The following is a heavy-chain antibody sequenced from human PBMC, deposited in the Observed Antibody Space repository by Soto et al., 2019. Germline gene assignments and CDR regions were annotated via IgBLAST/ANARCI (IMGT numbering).Heavy chain of an antibody. V-gene: IGHV1-69*12. CDR3: ARGTQLWLRRINNGYSG. Sequence: QVQLVQSGAEVKKPESSVKVSCKAPGGTFSTYAISWVRQAPGQGLEWMGGIIPMLGTANYAQRFQDRVTVTADDSTTTGYMGLSRLRSEDAAVYFCARGTQLWLRRINNGYSGWGQGTLVTVSS. CDR2: IIPMLGTA. CDR1: GGTFSTYA. J-gene: IGHJ4*02. D-gene: IGHD5-12*01.